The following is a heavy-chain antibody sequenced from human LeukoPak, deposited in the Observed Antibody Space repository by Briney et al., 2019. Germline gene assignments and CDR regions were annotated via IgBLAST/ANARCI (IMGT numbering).Heavy chain of an antibody. CDR2: MNPNSGNT. V-gene: IGHV1-8*01. J-gene: IGHJ4*02. CDR3: ARALNPYYDFWSGYGSGDY. Sequence: GASVKVSCKASGYTFTSYDINWVRQATGQGLEWMGWMNPNSGNTGYAQKFQGRVTMTRDTSISTAYMELSRLRSDDTAVYYCARALNPYYDFWSGYGSGDYWGQGTLVTVSS. D-gene: IGHD3-3*01. CDR1: GYTFTSYD.